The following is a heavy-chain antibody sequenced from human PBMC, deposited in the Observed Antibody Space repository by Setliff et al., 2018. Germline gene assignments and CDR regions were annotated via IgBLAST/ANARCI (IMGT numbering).Heavy chain of an antibody. Sequence: ASVKVSCKASGYTLSKYYMHWVRQAPGQGLEWMGIINPSGGLTKYAQKFQGRVTMTSDTSTNTVYLEVSSLRSEDTAVYFCARDRFYNSWSGTSITAPHDAFDIWGQGTMITVSS. CDR2: INPSGGLT. V-gene: IGHV1-46*03. D-gene: IGHD3-3*01. J-gene: IGHJ3*02. CDR1: GYTLSKYY. CDR3: ARDRFYNSWSGTSITAPHDAFDI.